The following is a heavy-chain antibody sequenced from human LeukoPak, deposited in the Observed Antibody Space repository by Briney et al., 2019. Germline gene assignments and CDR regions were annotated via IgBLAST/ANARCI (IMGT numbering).Heavy chain of an antibody. V-gene: IGHV4-34*01. CDR1: GGSFSGNY. CDR2: INHSEST. J-gene: IGHJ5*02. CDR3: ARLLRARPGPRIVVVPAAIGRFDP. Sequence: SETLSLTCAVYGGSFSGNYWSWIRQPPGKGLEWIGEINHSESTNYNPSLKSRVTISVDTTKNQFSLKMSSVTAADTAVYYCARLLRARPGPRIVVVPAAIGRFDPWGQGTLVTVSS. D-gene: IGHD2-2*01.